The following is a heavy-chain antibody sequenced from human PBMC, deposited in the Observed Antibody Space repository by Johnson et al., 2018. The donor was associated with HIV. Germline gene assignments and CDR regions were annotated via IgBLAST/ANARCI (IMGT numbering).Heavy chain of an antibody. Sequence: QVQLVESGGGVVQPGRSLRLSCAASGFTFSSYAMHWVRQAPGKGLEWVAVISYDGSNKYYADSVKGRFPISRDNSKNTLYLQMNSLRPEDTAVYFCARGGLYIQFLAFDAFDIWGQGTMVTVSS. CDR1: GFTFSSYA. CDR2: ISYDGSNK. J-gene: IGHJ3*02. V-gene: IGHV3-30*04. CDR3: ARGGLYIQFLAFDAFDI. D-gene: IGHD4-11*01.